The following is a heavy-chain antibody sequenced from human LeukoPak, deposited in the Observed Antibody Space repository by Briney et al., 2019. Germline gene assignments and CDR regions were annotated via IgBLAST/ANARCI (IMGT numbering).Heavy chain of an antibody. CDR1: GGAFNGFY. D-gene: IGHD3-3*01. CDR2: INHIGIT. J-gene: IGHJ5*02. V-gene: IGHV4-34*01. CDR3: ARGDRGDFWSGYTYNWFDP. Sequence: SSETLSLTCAVSGGAFNGFYWTWIRQTPGKGLEWIGEINHIGITNYKASLQTRISLSVDTPKTQFSLILTSVTAADTAVYYCARGDRGDFWSGYTYNWFDPWGQGTLVTVSS.